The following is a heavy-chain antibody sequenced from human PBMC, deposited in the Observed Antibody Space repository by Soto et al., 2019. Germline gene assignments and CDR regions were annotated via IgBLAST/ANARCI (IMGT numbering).Heavy chain of an antibody. Sequence: SDTLSLTCTVSGGSISSYYWSWIRQPPGKGLEWIGYIYYSGSTNYNPSLKSRVTKDTSKNQVVLTMTNMDPMDTGTYYCAHKGPEDRPLDYWGQGTLVTVSS. CDR3: AHKGPEDRPLDY. CDR2: IYYSGST. J-gene: IGHJ4*02. V-gene: IGHV4-59*01. CDR1: GGSISSYY.